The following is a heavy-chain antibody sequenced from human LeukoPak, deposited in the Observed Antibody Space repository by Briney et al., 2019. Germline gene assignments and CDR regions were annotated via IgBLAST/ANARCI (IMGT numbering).Heavy chain of an antibody. CDR2: ISYDGSNK. D-gene: IGHD3-22*01. CDR1: GFTFSSYG. J-gene: IGHJ4*02. CDR3: ARDLLYYDSSGLTLAFDY. Sequence: GGSLRLSCAASGFTFSSYGIHWVRQAPGKGLEWVAVISYDGSNKYYADSVKGRFTISRDNSKNTLYLQMNSLRAEDTAVYYCARDLLYYDSSGLTLAFDYWGQGTLVTVSS. V-gene: IGHV3-30*03.